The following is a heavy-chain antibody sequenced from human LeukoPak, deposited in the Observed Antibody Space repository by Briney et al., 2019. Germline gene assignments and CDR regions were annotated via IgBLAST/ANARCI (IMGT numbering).Heavy chain of an antibody. J-gene: IGHJ3*02. CDR3: ARTLYSNAFDI. CDR2: IIPIIGTA. CDR1: GYTFTGYY. D-gene: IGHD2-15*01. V-gene: IGHV1-69*13. Sequence: SAKVSCKASGYTFTGYYMHWVRQAPGQGLEWMGGIIPIIGTANYAQKFQGRVTITADESTSTAYMELSSLRSEDTAVYYCARTLYSNAFDIWGQGTMVTVSS.